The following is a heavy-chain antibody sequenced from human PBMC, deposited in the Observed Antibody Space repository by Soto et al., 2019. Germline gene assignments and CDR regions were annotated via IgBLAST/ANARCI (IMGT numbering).Heavy chain of an antibody. CDR3: ARGRRYDSSGYYHDAFDI. CDR1: GFTFSSYS. V-gene: IGHV3-21*01. J-gene: IGHJ3*02. Sequence: GGSLRLFCAASGFTFSSYSMNWVRQAPGKGLEWVSSISSSSSYIYYADSVKGRFTISRDNAKNSLYLQMNSLRAEDTAVYYCARGRRYDSSGYYHDAFDIWGQGTMVPVSS. CDR2: ISSSSSYI. D-gene: IGHD3-22*01.